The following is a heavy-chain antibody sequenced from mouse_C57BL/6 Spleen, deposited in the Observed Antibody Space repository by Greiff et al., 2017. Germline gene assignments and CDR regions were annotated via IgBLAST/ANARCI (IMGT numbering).Heavy chain of an antibody. V-gene: IGHV1-72*01. CDR2: IDPNSGGT. D-gene: IGHD2-4*01. CDR3: ASGGGSDYDDDGGPYAMDY. J-gene: IGHJ4*01. Sequence: QVQLQQPGAELVKPGASVKLSCKASGYTFTSYWMHWVKQRPGRGLDWIGRIDPNSGGTKYNEKLKSKAKLTVDKPSSTAYMQLSSLTSEDSAVYYCASGGGSDYDDDGGPYAMDYWGQGTSVTVSS. CDR1: GYTFTSYW.